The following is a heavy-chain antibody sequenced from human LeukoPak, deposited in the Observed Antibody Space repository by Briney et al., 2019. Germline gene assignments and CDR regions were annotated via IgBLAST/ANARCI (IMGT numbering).Heavy chain of an antibody. J-gene: IGHJ3*02. D-gene: IGHD6-13*01. Sequence: PSETLSLTCAVSGGSISSSNWWSWVRQPPGKGLEWNGEIYHSGSTNYNPSLKSRVTISVDRFKNQFSLKLSSVTAADTAVYYCARDSHIAAADFPDAFDIWGQGTMVTVSS. CDR1: GGSISSSNW. CDR3: ARDSHIAAADFPDAFDI. V-gene: IGHV4-4*02. CDR2: IYHSGST.